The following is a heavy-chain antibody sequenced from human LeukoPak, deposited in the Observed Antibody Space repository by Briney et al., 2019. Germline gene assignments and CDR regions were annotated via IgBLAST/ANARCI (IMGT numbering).Heavy chain of an antibody. CDR1: GFTFSNHG. CDR2: ISPSGDIT. Sequence: GGSLRLSCAASGFTFSNHGMNWVRQAPGKGLEWVSGISPSGDITYYADSVKGRFTIYRDNSKNTLYLEVISLTAEDTAVYYCAKDDAWLRFGEWSQGTLVTVSS. J-gene: IGHJ4*02. D-gene: IGHD3-10*01. V-gene: IGHV3-23*01. CDR3: AKDDAWLRFGE.